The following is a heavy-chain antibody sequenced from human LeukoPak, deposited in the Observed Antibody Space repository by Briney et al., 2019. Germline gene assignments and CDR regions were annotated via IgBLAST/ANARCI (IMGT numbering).Heavy chain of an antibody. CDR3: ARVTGYMIEDYFDY. CDR2: IYYSGST. Sequence: ASETLSLTCTVSGGSISSGSYYWGWIRQPPGKGLEWIGSIYYSGSTYYRPSLKSRVTISLDTSKNQFSLKLRSVTAADTAVYYCARVTGYMIEDYFDYWGQGTLVTVSS. J-gene: IGHJ4*02. V-gene: IGHV4-39*07. D-gene: IGHD3-22*01. CDR1: GGSISSGSYY.